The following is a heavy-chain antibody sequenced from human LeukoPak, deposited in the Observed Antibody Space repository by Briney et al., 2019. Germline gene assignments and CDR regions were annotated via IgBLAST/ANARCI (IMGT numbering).Heavy chain of an antibody. J-gene: IGHJ4*02. CDR2: IIPIFGTA. CDR3: ARGDVDTAMVLEAYFDY. D-gene: IGHD5-18*01. Sequence: SVKVSCKASGGTFTSYAISWVRQAPGQGLEWMGGIIPIFGTANYAQKFQGRVTITADESTSTAYMELSSLRSEETAVYYCARGDVDTAMVLEAYFDYWGQGTLVTVSS. CDR1: GGTFTSYA. V-gene: IGHV1-69*13.